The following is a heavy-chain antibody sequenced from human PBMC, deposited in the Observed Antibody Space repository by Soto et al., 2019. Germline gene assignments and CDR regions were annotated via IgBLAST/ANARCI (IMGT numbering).Heavy chain of an antibody. V-gene: IGHV4-4*07. CDR1: GVSLTNYY. J-gene: IGHJ4*02. CDR2: IFTSEST. D-gene: IGHD4-17*01. CDR3: AVDYGGNSFDY. Sequence: QVQLQESGPGLVKPSETLSLTCTVSGVSLTNYYWSWIRQPAGKGLEWIGRIFTSESTNYNPSLRSRVTMSVDTSKNQFSLKLTSVTAADTAMYSCAVDYGGNSFDYWGQGTLVTVSS.